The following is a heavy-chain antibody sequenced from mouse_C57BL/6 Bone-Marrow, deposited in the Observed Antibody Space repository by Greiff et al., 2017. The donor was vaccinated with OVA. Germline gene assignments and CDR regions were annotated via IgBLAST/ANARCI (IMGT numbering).Heavy chain of an antibody. CDR2: ISGGGGNT. D-gene: IGHD1-1*01. J-gene: IGHJ3*01. CDR1: GFTFSSYT. Sequence: EVMLVESGGGLVKPGGSLKLSCAASGFTFSSYTMSWVRQTPEKRLEWVATISGGGGNTYCPDSVKGRFTISRDNAKNTLYLQMSSLRSEDTALYYCARSSLLQIGLRAYWGQGTLVTVSA. CDR3: ARSSLLQIGLRAY. V-gene: IGHV5-9*01.